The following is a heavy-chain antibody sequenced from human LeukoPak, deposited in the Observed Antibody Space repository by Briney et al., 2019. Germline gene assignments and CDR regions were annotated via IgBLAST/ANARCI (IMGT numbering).Heavy chain of an antibody. J-gene: IGHJ6*03. CDR2: IRYDGSNK. V-gene: IGHV3-30*02. D-gene: IGHD2-2*01. Sequence: GGSLRLSCAASRFTFRSYCMNWVRQAPGKGLEWVAFIRYDGSNKYYADSVKGRFTISRDNSKNTLYLQMNSLRAEDTAVYYCARAGYCSSTSCYYYYYMDVWGKGTTVTVSS. CDR1: RFTFRSYC. CDR3: ARAGYCSSTSCYYYYYMDV.